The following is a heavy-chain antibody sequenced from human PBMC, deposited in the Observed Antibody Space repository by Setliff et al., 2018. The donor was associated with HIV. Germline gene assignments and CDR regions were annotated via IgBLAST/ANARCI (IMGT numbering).Heavy chain of an antibody. V-gene: IGHV1-46*01. CDR2: INPGGGST. CDR3: ARGWGGQDSYYYGMDV. D-gene: IGHD3-16*01. Sequence: ASVKVSCKASGYTFTSYYMHWVRQAPVQGLEWMGVINPGGGSTTYAQKFQGRVTMTRDTSTSTVYMELSSLRSQDTAMYYCARGWGGQDSYYYGMDVWGQGTTVTVSS. J-gene: IGHJ6*02. CDR1: GYTFTSYY.